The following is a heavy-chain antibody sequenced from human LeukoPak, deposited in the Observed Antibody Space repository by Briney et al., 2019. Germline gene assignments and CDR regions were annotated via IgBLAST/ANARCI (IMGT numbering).Heavy chain of an antibody. D-gene: IGHD1-26*01. Sequence: SVKVSCKASGYTFTSYGISWVRQAPGQGLEWMGGIIPIFGTANYAQKFQGRVTITTDESTSTAYMELSSLRSEDTAVYYCARDHHAPPSGSYSYYRGQGTLVTVSS. V-gene: IGHV1-69*05. CDR3: ARDHHAPPSGSYSYY. J-gene: IGHJ4*02. CDR2: IIPIFGTA. CDR1: GYTFTSYG.